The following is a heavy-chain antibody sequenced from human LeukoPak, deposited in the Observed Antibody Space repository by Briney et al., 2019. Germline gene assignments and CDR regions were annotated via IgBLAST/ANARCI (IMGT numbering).Heavy chain of an antibody. J-gene: IGHJ4*02. V-gene: IGHV1-69*05. CDR3: ARDRARVGYFDY. CDR1: GGTFSSYA. D-gene: IGHD3-16*01. Sequence: SVKASCKASGGTFSSYAISWVRQAPGQGLEWMGGIIPIFGTANYAQKFQGRVTITTDESTSTAYMELSSLRSEDTAVYYCARDRARVGYFDYWGQGTLVTVSS. CDR2: IIPIFGTA.